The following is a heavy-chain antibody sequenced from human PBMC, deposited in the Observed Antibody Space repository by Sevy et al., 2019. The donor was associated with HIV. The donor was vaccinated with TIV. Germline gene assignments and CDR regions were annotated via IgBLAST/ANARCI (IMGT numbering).Heavy chain of an antibody. Sequence: ASVKVSCKTTGYIFSDYNMHWVRQAPGQGLEWMALINPNSGVTIYAHNFRGRVSVTRDTSMSTAYMELNGLKSDDTAVYYCVREDINAPRTLWSFDIWGQGTMVTVSS. D-gene: IGHD3-16*01. CDR2: INPNSGVT. CDR3: VREDINAPRTLWSFDI. CDR1: GYIFSDYN. J-gene: IGHJ3*02. V-gene: IGHV1-2*06.